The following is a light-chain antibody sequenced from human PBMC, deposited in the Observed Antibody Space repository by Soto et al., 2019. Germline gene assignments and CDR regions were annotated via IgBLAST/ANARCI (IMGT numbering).Light chain of an antibody. J-gene: IGKJ1*01. V-gene: IGKV2-28*01. CDR2: LGS. CDR3: LHALHPPPA. Sequence: DIVLTQSPLSLPVTTGAPASMSCRSSQSLLQSSGYHYLDWYLQKPGQSLQLLIYLGSNRASGVPERVSGSGSGTDFTLKISSLEAEDVGVYYCLHALHPPPAFGQGTKVAIK. CDR1: QSLLQSSGYHY.